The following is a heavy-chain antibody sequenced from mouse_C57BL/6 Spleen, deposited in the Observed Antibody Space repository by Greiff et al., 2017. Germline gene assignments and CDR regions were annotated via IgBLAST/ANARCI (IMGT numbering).Heavy chain of an antibody. V-gene: IGHV1-61*01. CDR1: GYTFTSYW. CDR2: IYPSDSET. J-gene: IGHJ3*01. D-gene: IGHD1-1*01. CDR3: ARDYYGSSYDAWFAY. Sequence: VKLQQPGAELVRPGSSVKLSCKASGYTFTSYWMDWVKQRPGQGLEWIGNIYPSDSETHYNQKFKDKATLTVDKSSSTAYMQLSSLTSEDSAVYYCARDYYGSSYDAWFAYWGQGTLVTVSA.